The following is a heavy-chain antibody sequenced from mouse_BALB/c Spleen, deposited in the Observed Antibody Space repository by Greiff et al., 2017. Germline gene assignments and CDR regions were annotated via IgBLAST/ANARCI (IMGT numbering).Heavy chain of an antibody. CDR3: ARYYGNYEDFFAY. CDR1: GFTFSSYT. V-gene: IGHV5-9*03. D-gene: IGHD2-1*01. J-gene: IGHJ3*01. CDR2: ISSGGGNT. Sequence: EVMLVESGGGLVKPGGSLKLSCAASGFTFSSYTMSWVRQTPEKRLEWVATISSGGGNTYYPDSVKGRFTISRDNAKNNLYLQMSSLRSEDTALYYCARYYGNYEDFFAYWGQGTLVTVSA.